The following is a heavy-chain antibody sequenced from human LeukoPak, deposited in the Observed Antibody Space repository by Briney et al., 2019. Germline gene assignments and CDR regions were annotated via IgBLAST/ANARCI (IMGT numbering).Heavy chain of an antibody. Sequence: PGGSLRLSCAASGFTFSSYSMNWVRQAPGKGLEWVSSISSSSSYIYYADSVEGRFTISRDNAKNSLYLQMNSLRAEDTAVYYCARGEYGSGLGGWFDLWGQGTLVTVSS. CDR3: ARGEYGSGLGGWFDL. CDR2: ISSSSSYI. CDR1: GFTFSSYS. V-gene: IGHV3-21*01. D-gene: IGHD3-10*01. J-gene: IGHJ5*02.